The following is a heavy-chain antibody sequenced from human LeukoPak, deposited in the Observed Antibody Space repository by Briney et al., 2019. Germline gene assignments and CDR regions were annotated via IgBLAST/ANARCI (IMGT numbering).Heavy chain of an antibody. J-gene: IGHJ5*02. Sequence: ASVKVSCKVSGYTLTELSMHWVRQAPGKGLEWMGGFDSEDGETIYAQKFQGRVTITRDTSASTAYMELSSLRSEDTAVYYCARHSSGYGWFDPWGQGTLVTVSS. V-gene: IGHV1-24*01. CDR3: ARHSSGYGWFDP. CDR2: FDSEDGET. CDR1: GYTLTELS. D-gene: IGHD6-19*01.